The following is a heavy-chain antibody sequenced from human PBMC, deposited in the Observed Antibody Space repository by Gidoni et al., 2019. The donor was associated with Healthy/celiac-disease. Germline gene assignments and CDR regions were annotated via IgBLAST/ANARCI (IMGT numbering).Heavy chain of an antibody. D-gene: IGHD3-22*01. V-gene: IGHV1-46*01. Sequence: QVQLVQSGAEVKKPGASVKVSCKASGYTFTSYYMHWVRQAPGQGLEWMGIINPSGGSTSYAQKCQGRVTMTRDTSTSTVYMELSSLRSEDTAVYYCARDGRRDSSGYSPGTWFDPWGQGTLVTVSS. CDR2: INPSGGST. CDR3: ARDGRRDSSGYSPGTWFDP. J-gene: IGHJ5*02. CDR1: GYTFTSYY.